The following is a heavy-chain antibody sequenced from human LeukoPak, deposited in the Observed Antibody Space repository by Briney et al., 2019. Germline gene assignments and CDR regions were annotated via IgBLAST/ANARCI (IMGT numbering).Heavy chain of an antibody. CDR3: AKDRSSWYYPCDY. D-gene: IGHD6-13*01. V-gene: IGHV3-23*01. J-gene: IGHJ4*02. CDR2: ISGGGHNT. Sequence: GGSLRLSCAASGFTFSHYAMIWVGQAPGKGLEWVSVISGGGHNTYYADSVKGRFTISRANSENTLYLQMISERAADTAVYYSAKDRSSWYYPCDYWGQGTLVTVS. CDR1: GFTFSHYA.